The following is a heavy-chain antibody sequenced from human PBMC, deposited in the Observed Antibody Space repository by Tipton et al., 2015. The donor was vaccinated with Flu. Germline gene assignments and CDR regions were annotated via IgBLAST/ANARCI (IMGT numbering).Heavy chain of an antibody. CDR2: VNYSGTT. Sequence: TLSLTCTVSGGSISSSRYYWGWIRQPPGKGLEWVGSVNYSGTTYYNPSLKSRATISVDTSKIQFSLNLSSVTAADTAVYYCARGVRSGGYGSGRFHRGPDYCYSWGEGTLGTVAS. D-gene: IGHD3-10*01. CDR3: ARGVRSGGYGSGRFHRGPDYCYS. J-gene: IGHJ4*02. CDR1: GGSISSSRYY. V-gene: IGHV4-39*07.